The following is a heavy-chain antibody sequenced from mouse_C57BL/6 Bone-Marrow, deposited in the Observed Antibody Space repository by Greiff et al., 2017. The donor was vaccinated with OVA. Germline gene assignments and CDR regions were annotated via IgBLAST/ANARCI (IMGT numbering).Heavy chain of an antibody. D-gene: IGHD2-2*01. J-gene: IGHJ1*03. CDR1: GYTFTDYY. CDR3: AGYDVWYFDV. V-gene: IGHV1-19*01. Sequence: EVKLMESGPVLVKPGASVKMSCKASGYTFTDYYMNWVKQSHGKSLEWIGVINPYNGGTSYNQKFKGKATLTVDKSSSTAYMELNSLTSEDSAVYYCAGYDVWYFDVWGTGTTVTVSS. CDR2: INPYNGGT.